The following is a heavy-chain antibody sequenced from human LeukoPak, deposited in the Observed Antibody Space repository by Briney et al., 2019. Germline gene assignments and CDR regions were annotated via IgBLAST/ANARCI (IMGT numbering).Heavy chain of an antibody. V-gene: IGHV3-15*01. CDR1: GFTFSGSA. CDR2: IKSKIDGGPT. Sequence: PGGSLRLSCAASGFTFSGSAMHWVRQAPGKGLEWIGRIKSKIDGGPTDYAAPVKGRFTISRDDSKSTLYLQMNGLKTEDTGVYYCTTERAVWFGELFDYYDYWGQGTLVTVSS. CDR3: TTERAVWFGELFDYYDY. J-gene: IGHJ4*02. D-gene: IGHD3-10*01.